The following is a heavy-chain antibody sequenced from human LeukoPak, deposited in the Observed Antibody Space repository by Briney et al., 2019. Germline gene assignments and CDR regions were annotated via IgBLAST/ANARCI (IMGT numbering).Heavy chain of an antibody. CDR1: GGTFSSYA. Sequence: RASVKVSCKASGGTFSSYAISWLRQAPGQGLEWMGGIIPIFGTANYAQKFQGRVTITTDESTSTAYMELSSLRSEDTAVYYCARDGGSGSYPYWGQGTLVTVSS. CDR3: ARDGGSGSYPY. CDR2: IIPIFGTA. J-gene: IGHJ4*02. D-gene: IGHD1-26*01. V-gene: IGHV1-69*05.